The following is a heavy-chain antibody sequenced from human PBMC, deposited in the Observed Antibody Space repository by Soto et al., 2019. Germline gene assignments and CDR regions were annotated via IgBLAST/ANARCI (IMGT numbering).Heavy chain of an antibody. V-gene: IGHV3-23*01. CDR3: AKDRRAGGNSAFYFDF. J-gene: IGHJ4*02. CDR2: ISATGGGT. CDR1: GFKFSNYA. Sequence: GGSLRLSCAASGFKFSNYAMIWVRQAPRKGLEWVSLISATGGGTYYADSVKGRFTISRDNSHNTLYLQVHSLTAEDTAVYYCAKDRRAGGNSAFYFDFWGQGAQVTVSS. D-gene: IGHD3-16*01.